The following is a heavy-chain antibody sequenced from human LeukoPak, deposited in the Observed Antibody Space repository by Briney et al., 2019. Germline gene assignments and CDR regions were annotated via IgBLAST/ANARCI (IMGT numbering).Heavy chain of an antibody. CDR2: ISYDGSNK. V-gene: IGHV3-30*18. CDR1: GFTFSDYG. J-gene: IGHJ4*02. D-gene: IGHD5-24*01. CDR3: AKDGQDGYNHPSYYFGS. Sequence: GGSLRLSCAASGFTFSDYGVHWVRQAPGKGLEWVAVISYDGSNKYYRDSVEGRFTISRDNSKNTLYLQMNSLRAEDTAVYYCAKDGQDGYNHPSYYFGSWGQGTLVTVSS.